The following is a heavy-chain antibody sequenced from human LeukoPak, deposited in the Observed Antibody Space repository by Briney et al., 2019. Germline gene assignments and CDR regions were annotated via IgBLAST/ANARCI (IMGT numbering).Heavy chain of an antibody. D-gene: IGHD3-10*01. CDR2: ISTGSSYI. Sequence: GGSLRPSCAASGFTFNTYNMNWVRQAPGKGLEWVSSISTGSSYIYYADSVKGRFTISRDDAKNSLYLQMNSLRADDTAVYYCARASGSYHGGDSWGQGTLVTVSS. V-gene: IGHV3-21*01. J-gene: IGHJ4*02. CDR1: GFTFNTYN. CDR3: ARASGSYHGGDS.